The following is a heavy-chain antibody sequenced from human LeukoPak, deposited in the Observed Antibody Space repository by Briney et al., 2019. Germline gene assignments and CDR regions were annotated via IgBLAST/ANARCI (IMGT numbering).Heavy chain of an antibody. CDR1: GFTFNKAW. Sequence: GGSLRLSCAVSGFTFNKAWMSWVRQAPGKGLEWVSAISGSGGSTYYADSVKGRFTISRDNSKNTLYLQMNSLRAEDTAVYYCAKDDPIGDYFDYWGQGTLVTVSS. J-gene: IGHJ4*02. V-gene: IGHV3-23*01. CDR3: AKDDPIGDYFDY. D-gene: IGHD3-3*01. CDR2: ISGSGGST.